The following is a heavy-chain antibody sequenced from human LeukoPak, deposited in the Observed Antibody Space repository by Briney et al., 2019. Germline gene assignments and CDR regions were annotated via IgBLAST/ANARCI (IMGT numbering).Heavy chain of an antibody. D-gene: IGHD3-22*01. CDR3: AEPYYDSSGYASDY. CDR1: GFTFSSYG. Sequence: GGSLRLSCAASGFTFSSYGMHWVRQAPGKGLEWVAFIRYDGSNKYYADSVKGRFTISRDNSKNTLYLQMSSLRAEDTAVYYCAEPYYDSSGYASDYWGQGTLVTVSS. CDR2: IRYDGSNK. J-gene: IGHJ4*02. V-gene: IGHV3-30*02.